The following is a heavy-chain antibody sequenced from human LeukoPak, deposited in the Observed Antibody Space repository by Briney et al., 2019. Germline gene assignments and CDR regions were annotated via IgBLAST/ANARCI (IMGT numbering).Heavy chain of an antibody. CDR2: IYCSGST. J-gene: IGHJ4*02. Sequence: SETLSLTCTVSGGSISSSSYYWGWIRQPPGKGLEWIGSIYCSGSTYYNPSLKSRVTISVDTSKNQFSLKLSSVTAADTAVYYCARSVVVPAAITSGFRYFDYWGQGTLVTVSS. CDR3: ARSVVVPAAITSGFRYFDY. V-gene: IGHV4-39*01. CDR1: GGSISSSSYY. D-gene: IGHD2-2*01.